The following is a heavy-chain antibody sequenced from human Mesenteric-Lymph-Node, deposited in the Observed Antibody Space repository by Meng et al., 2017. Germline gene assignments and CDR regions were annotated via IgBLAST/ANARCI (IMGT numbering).Heavy chain of an antibody. CDR3: ARVASSYSRPYWYFDL. CDR2: IYSAGYT. Sequence: EVQLVESGGGLVQPGGSLRLSCAASGFTVSGNYMSWVRQAPGKGLEWVSVIYSAGYTHYADSVKGRFTISRDTSKNTLYLQMNSLRAEDTAVYYCARVASSYSRPYWYFDLWGRGTLVTVSS. D-gene: IGHD6-13*01. J-gene: IGHJ2*01. CDR1: GFTVSGNY. V-gene: IGHV3-66*01.